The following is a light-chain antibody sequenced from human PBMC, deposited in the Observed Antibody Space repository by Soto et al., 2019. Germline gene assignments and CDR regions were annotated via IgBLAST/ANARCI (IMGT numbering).Light chain of an antibody. CDR2: TIS. J-gene: IGKJ1*01. V-gene: IGKV2-30*01. CDR1: QSLVFSDGNTY. CDR3: MQSTLWPCT. Sequence: DVVMTQSPLSLPVPLGQPASISCRSSQSLVFSDGNTYLSWFHQRPGQSPRRLIYTISNRASGVPDRCSGSGSGTDFTLKISVFEAEDVGIYYSMQSTLWPCTFGPGKKVEI.